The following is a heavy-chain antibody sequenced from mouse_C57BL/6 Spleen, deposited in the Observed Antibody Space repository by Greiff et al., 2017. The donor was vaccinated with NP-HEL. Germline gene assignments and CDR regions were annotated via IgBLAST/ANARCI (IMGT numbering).Heavy chain of an antibody. D-gene: IGHD3-2*02. CDR1: GYTFTSYW. J-gene: IGHJ3*01. CDR3: APTAHTASFAY. Sequence: QVQLQQPGAELVKPGASVKLSCKASGYTFTSYWMHWVKQRPGQGLEWIGMIHPNSGSTNYNEKFKSKATLTVDKSSSTAFMQLSSLTSEDSAVYYCAPTAHTASFAYWGQGTLVTVSA. CDR2: IHPNSGST. V-gene: IGHV1-64*01.